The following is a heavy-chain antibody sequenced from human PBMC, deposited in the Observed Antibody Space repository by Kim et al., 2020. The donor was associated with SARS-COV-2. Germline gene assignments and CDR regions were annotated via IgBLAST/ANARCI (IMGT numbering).Heavy chain of an antibody. CDR1: GDSVSSNSAA. J-gene: IGHJ4*02. Sequence: SQTLSLTCAISGDSVSSNSAAWNWLRQSPSRGLEWLGRTYYRSKWSNDYPRSVKSRVTINADTSKNQFSLQLSSVTPEDTAVYYCARTYCTNTYCSLSSDYWGQGTLVTVSS. CDR3: ARTYCTNTYCSLSSDY. CDR2: TYYRSKWSN. V-gene: IGHV6-1*01. D-gene: IGHD2-8*01.